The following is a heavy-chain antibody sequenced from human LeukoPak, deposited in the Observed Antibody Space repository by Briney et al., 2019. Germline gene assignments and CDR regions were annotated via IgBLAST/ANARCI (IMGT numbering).Heavy chain of an antibody. Sequence: ASVKVSCKASGFIFTGQYIHWVRQAPGQGLEWMGWINPNGGDTNYAQKYQGRVTMTRDTSISTAYMELSRLTFDDTAVYYCARGVGLTTLTPNDYWGQGTLVTVSS. V-gene: IGHV1-2*02. D-gene: IGHD4-11*01. CDR3: ARGVGLTTLTPNDY. CDR1: GFIFTGQY. CDR2: INPNGGDT. J-gene: IGHJ4*02.